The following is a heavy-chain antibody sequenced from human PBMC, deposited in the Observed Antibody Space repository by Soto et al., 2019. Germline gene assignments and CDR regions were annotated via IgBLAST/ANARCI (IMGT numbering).Heavy chain of an antibody. J-gene: IGHJ4*02. D-gene: IGHD6-6*01. CDR2: ISGSGGST. Sequence: GESLKISCAASGFTFSSYAMSWVRQAPGKGLEWVSAISGSGGSTYYADSVKGRFTISRDNSKNTLYLQMNSLRAEDTAVYYCAKIRSSSGYFDYWGQGTLVTVSS. CDR1: GFTFSSYA. V-gene: IGHV3-23*01. CDR3: AKIRSSSGYFDY.